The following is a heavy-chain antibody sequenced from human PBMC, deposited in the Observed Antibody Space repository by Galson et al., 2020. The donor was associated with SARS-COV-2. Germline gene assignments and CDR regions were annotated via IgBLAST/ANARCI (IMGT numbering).Heavy chain of an antibody. CDR2: IYTSGST. V-gene: IGHV4-4*07. D-gene: IGHD4-4*01. J-gene: IGHJ6*02. Sequence: SETLSLTCTVSGGSISSYYWSWIRQPAGKGLEWIGRIYTSGSTNYNPSLKSRVTMSVDTSKNQFSLKPSSVTAADTAVYYCARDSKVTTHHYYYYYGMDVWGQGTTVTVSS. CDR3: ARDSKVTTHHYYYYYGMDV. CDR1: GGSISSYY.